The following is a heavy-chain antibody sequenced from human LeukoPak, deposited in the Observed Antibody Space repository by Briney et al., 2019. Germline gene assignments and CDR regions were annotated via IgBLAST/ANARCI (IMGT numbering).Heavy chain of an antibody. CDR3: AREGGLPKWFDP. Sequence: ASVKVPCKASGYTFTSYYMHWVRQAPGQGLELMGIINPSGGSTSYAQKFQVRVTMTRYMPTNTVYMELSSLRSEDTAVYYCAREGGLPKWFDPWGQGNLVTVSS. J-gene: IGHJ5*02. CDR2: INPSGGST. CDR1: GYTFTSYY. V-gene: IGHV1-46*01. D-gene: IGHD4-11*01.